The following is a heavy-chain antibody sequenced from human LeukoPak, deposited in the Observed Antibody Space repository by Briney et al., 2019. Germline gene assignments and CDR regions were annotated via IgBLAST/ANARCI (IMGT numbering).Heavy chain of an antibody. CDR1: ADSVTSNSGV. V-gene: IGHV6-1*01. D-gene: IGHD4-11*01. CDR2: TYYRSKWHN. Sequence: SQTLSLTCAISADSVTSNSGVWNWIRQSPSRGLEWLGRTYYRSKWHNEYAESVKSRISINPDTSKNQFSLQLNSVTPEGTAEYYCAGTTDYSSFLAYWGQGTLVTVSS. J-gene: IGHJ4*02. CDR3: AGTTDYSSFLAY.